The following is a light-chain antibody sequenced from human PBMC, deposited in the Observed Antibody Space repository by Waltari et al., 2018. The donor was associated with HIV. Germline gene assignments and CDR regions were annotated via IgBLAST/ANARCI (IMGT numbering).Light chain of an antibody. J-gene: IGLJ1*01. CDR3: QSVDSKDSHYV. CDR1: TLAAQS. V-gene: IGLV3-25*03. CDR2: KDS. Sequence: SYELTQPPSVSVSPGQTARTTCSGETLAAQSVYWYQPKAGQAPVLVMYKDSERPSGIPERFYGSTSGTTVTLIISGVQAEDEADYYCQSVDSKDSHYVFGTGTKVTVL.